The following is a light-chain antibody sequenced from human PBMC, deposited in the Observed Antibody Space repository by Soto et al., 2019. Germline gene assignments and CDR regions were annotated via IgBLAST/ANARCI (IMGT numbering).Light chain of an antibody. CDR1: KNDIGVYDF. V-gene: IGLV2-8*01. CDR2: EVV. J-gene: IGLJ1*01. Sequence: SFLTKPPSAAGPPGQSVTISCTGTKNDIGVYDFVSWYQHHPGKAPRLIIYEVVQRPSGVPDRFSGSKSGNTASLTVSGLQAADEADYFCKSYAGSNTYVFGSGTKVTV. CDR3: KSYAGSNTYV.